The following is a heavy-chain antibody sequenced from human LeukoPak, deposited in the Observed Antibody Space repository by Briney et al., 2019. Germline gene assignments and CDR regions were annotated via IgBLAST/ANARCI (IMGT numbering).Heavy chain of an antibody. CDR2: INHSGST. CDR3: ARGGFYCGGDCYVDY. Sequence: SETLSLTCAVYGGSFSAYYWSWIRQPPGKGLEWIGEINHSGSTNYNPSLKSRVTISVDTSKNQFSLKVSSVTAADTAVYYCARGGFYCGGDCYVDYWGQGTLVTDSS. CDR1: GGSFSAYY. J-gene: IGHJ4*02. V-gene: IGHV4-34*01. D-gene: IGHD2-21*02.